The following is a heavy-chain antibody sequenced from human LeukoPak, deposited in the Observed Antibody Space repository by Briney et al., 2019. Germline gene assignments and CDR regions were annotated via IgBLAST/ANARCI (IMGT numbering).Heavy chain of an antibody. D-gene: IGHD6-13*01. V-gene: IGHV3-53*01. CDR2: IYTGGRT. CDR1: GFIVNDNY. Sequence: GGSLRLSCAASGFIVNDNYLSWVRQAPGKGLEWVAVIYTGGRTYYDGSVQGRFTISRDTSKNTLSLQMNSLRAEDTAVYYCATSDRTISSWSAFDYWGQGLQVFVSS. CDR3: ATSDRTISSWSAFDY. J-gene: IGHJ4*02.